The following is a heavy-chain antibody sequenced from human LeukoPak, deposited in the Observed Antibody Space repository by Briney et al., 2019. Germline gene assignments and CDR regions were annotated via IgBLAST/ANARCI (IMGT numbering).Heavy chain of an antibody. V-gene: IGHV4-59*01. CDR1: GGXISSYY. CDR2: ISYSGST. CDR3: AGGVGSAKESN. D-gene: IGHD3-10*01. Sequence: SETLSLTCTVSGGXISSYYCSWIRQPPGKGLEWIGYISYSGSTNYKPSLKSRVTISVDTSKNQLSLKLSSVTAADTAVYYCAGGVGSAKESNWGQGTLVTVSS. J-gene: IGHJ4*02.